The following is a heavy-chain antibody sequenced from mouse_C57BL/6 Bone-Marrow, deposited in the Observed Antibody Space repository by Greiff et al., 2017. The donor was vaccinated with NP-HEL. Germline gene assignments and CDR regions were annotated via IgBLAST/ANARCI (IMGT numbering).Heavy chain of an antibody. D-gene: IGHD3-3*01. CDR3: ARDAGGRGGYYAMDY. Sequence: EVMLVESGGGLVQSGRSLRLSCATSGFTFSDFYMEWVRQAPGKGLEWIAASRNKANDYTTEYSASVKGRFIVSRDTSQSILYLQMNALRAEDTAIYYCARDAGGRGGYYAMDYWGQGTSVTVSS. CDR1: GFTFSDFY. J-gene: IGHJ4*01. CDR2: SRNKANDYTT. V-gene: IGHV7-1*01.